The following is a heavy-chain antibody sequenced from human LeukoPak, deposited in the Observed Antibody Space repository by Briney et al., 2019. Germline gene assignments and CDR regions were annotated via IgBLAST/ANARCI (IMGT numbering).Heavy chain of an antibody. V-gene: IGHV4-4*07. CDR1: GGSLNNYY. CDR3: ARGQTVGATALDY. D-gene: IGHD1-26*01. Sequence: SETLSLTCTVSGGSLNNYYWSWIRQPAGKGLEFIGRMYTTGSSTYNPSLESRVTLSLDTSKNQFSLKLTPVTAADTAVYYCARGQTVGATALDYWGRGTLITVSS. CDR2: MYTTGSS. J-gene: IGHJ4*02.